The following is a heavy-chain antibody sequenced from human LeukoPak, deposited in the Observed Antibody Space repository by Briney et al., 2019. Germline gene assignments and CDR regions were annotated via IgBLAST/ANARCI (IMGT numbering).Heavy chain of an antibody. CDR2: ISSSGSTL. J-gene: IGHJ4*02. CDR1: GFTFRSYE. D-gene: IGHD4-17*01. Sequence: GGSLRLSCAASGFTFRSYEMNWVRQAPGKGLEGVSYISSSGSTLYCADTVKGRFTISRDNAENSPNLQMNSLRAEDTAVDFCARVMPADGDYLDYWGQGTLVTVSS. CDR3: ARVMPADGDYLDY. V-gene: IGHV3-48*03.